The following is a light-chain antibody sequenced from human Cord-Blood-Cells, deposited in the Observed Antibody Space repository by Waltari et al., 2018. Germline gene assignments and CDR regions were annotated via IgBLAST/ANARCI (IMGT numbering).Light chain of an antibody. Sequence: QSALTQPASVSGSPGQSITISCTGTSSDVGGYNYVSWYQRHPGKAPKLMIYDVSKRPSGVSNRFSGSKSGNTASLTISGLQAEDEADYYCCSYAGSSTSVVFGGGTKLTVL. J-gene: IGLJ2*01. CDR2: DVS. CDR1: SSDVGGYNY. V-gene: IGLV2-23*02. CDR3: CSYAGSSTSVV.